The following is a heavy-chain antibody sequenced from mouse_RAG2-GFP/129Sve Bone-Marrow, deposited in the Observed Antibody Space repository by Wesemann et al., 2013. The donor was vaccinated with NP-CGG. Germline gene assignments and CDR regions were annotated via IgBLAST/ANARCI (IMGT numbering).Heavy chain of an antibody. D-gene: IGHD3-1*01. CDR3: ASWGATCYWYFDV. CDR1: GYTFTSYW. CDR2: INPSNGRT. J-gene: IGHJ1*01. V-gene: IGHV1S81*02. Sequence: QVQLQQPGAELVKPGASVKLSCKASGYTFTSYWMHWVKQRPGQGLEWIGEINPSNGRTNYNEKFKSKATLTVDKSSSTAYMQLSSLTSEDSAVYYCASWGATCYWYFDVWGAGDHGSPSPQ.